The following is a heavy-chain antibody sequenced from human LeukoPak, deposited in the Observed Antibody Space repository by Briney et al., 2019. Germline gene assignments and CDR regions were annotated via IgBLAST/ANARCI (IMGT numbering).Heavy chain of an antibody. CDR2: IYYSGST. D-gene: IGHD6-13*01. Sequence: SETLSLTCTVSGGSISSHYWSWIRQPPGKGLEWIGYIYYSGSTNYNPSLKSRVTISVDTSKNQFSLKLSSVTAADTAVYYCARMNGASIAAATFDHWGQGTLVTVSS. CDR1: GGSISSHY. CDR3: ARMNGASIAAATFDH. V-gene: IGHV4-59*11. J-gene: IGHJ4*02.